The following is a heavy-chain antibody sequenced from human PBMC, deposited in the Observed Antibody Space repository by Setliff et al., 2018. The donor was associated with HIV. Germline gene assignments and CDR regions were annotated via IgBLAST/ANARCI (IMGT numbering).Heavy chain of an antibody. Sequence: SETLSLTCTVSGGSISRGSYYWSWIRQPAGKGLEWIGRIYTNGNTNYNPSLKSRATVSADTSKNQFSLKLSSVTAADTAVYYCARLITMVRGVEKHWYFDLWGRGTLVTVSS. D-gene: IGHD3-10*01. CDR3: ARLITMVRGVEKHWYFDL. J-gene: IGHJ2*01. CDR2: IYTNGNT. CDR1: GGSISRGSYY. V-gene: IGHV4-61*02.